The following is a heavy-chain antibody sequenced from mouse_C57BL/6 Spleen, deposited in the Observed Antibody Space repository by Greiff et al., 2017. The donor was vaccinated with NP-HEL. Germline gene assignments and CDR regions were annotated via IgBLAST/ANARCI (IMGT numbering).Heavy chain of an antibody. Sequence: VQLQQPGAELVKPGASVKLSCKASGYTFTSYWMQWVKQRPGQGLEWIGEIDPSDSYTNYNQKFKGKATLTVDTSSSTAYMQLSSLTSEDSAVYYCARFITTVVAFDYWGQGTTLTVSS. CDR3: ARFITTVVAFDY. CDR1: GYTFTSYW. V-gene: IGHV1-50*01. CDR2: IDPSDSYT. D-gene: IGHD1-1*01. J-gene: IGHJ2*01.